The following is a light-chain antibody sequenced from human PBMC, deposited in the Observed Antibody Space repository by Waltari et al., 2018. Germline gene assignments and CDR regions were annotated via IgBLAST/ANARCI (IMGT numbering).Light chain of an antibody. J-gene: IGLJ2*01. Sequence: QSALTQPASVSGSPGQSITISCTGTSSDVGGYNYVPWYQQNPGKVPKLIIYDVVNRPSGVSNRFSGSKSGNTASLTISGLQAEDDADYYCSSYTSTTTVVFGGGTKLTVL. V-gene: IGLV2-14*03. CDR1: SSDVGGYNY. CDR2: DVV. CDR3: SSYTSTTTVV.